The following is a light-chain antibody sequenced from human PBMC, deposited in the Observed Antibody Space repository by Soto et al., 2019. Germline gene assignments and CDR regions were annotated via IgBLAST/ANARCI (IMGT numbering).Light chain of an antibody. CDR3: QQYTGYSQWT. Sequence: LQESTSPSAPSAAVGGRVPITCPASQSISRWLAWYQQKPGEAPRLLIYDASSLESGVPSRFSGSGSGTEFTLTISSLQPDDFATYYCQQYTGYSQWTFGPGTKVDIK. CDR2: DAS. V-gene: IGKV1-5*01. CDR1: QSISRW. J-gene: IGKJ1*01.